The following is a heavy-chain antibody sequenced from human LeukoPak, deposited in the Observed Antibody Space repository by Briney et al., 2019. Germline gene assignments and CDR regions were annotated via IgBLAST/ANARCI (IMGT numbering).Heavy chain of an antibody. Sequence: PGGSLRLSCAASGFTFSDYYMSWIRQAPGKGLEWVSYISSSGSTIYYADSVKGRFTISRDNSKNTLYLQMNSLRAEDTAVYYCAKDQYSSGWSPLDYWGRGTLVTVSS. J-gene: IGHJ4*02. CDR3: AKDQYSSGWSPLDY. D-gene: IGHD6-19*01. CDR2: ISSSGSTI. CDR1: GFTFSDYY. V-gene: IGHV3-11*04.